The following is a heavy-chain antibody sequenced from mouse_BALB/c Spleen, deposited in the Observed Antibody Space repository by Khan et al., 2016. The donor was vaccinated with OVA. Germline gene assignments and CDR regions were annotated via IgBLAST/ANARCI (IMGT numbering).Heavy chain of an antibody. CDR3: ARGYFGNYEFAY. V-gene: IGHV1S132*01. CDR1: GYTFTSYW. CDR2: IFPGTGTT. Sequence: QVQLKQSGAELVKPGASVKLSCKTSGYTFTSYWIQWVKQRPGQGLGWIGQIFPGTGTTYYNENFKGKATLTVDTSSSTAYMQLSSLNSEDSAVYFCARGYFGNYEFAYWGQGTLVTVSP. D-gene: IGHD2-1*01. J-gene: IGHJ3*01.